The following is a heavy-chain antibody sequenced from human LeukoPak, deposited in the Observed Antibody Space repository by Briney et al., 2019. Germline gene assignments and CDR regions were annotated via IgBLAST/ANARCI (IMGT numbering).Heavy chain of an antibody. CDR2: IYTSGST. J-gene: IGHJ3*02. CDR1: GGSISSGSYY. Sequence: PSQTLSLTCTVSGGSISSGSYYWSWIRQPAGKGLEWIGRIYTSGSTNYNPSIKSRVTISVDTSKNQFSLKLSSVTAADTAVYYCARDPNYDFWSGYLSFDIWGQGTMVTVSS. V-gene: IGHV4-61*02. CDR3: ARDPNYDFWSGYLSFDI. D-gene: IGHD3-3*01.